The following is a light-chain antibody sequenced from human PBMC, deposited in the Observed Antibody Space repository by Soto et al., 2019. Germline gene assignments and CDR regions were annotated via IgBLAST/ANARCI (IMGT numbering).Light chain of an antibody. CDR2: RNN. J-gene: IGLJ3*02. Sequence: QSVLTQPPSVSGAPGQRVTISCTGNSSNIGAGHDVHWYQQPPGTAPKLLILRNNNRASGVPGRFSGARSGTSASLAITGLQTGDEADYYCQSFDSNLSGWVFGGGTKLTVL. CDR1: SSNIGAGHD. CDR3: QSFDSNLSGWV. V-gene: IGLV1-40*01.